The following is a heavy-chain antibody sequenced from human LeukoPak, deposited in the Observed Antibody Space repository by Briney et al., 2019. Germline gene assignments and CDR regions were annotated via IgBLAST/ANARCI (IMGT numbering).Heavy chain of an antibody. D-gene: IGHD3-22*01. CDR1: GFTFSSYA. CDR3: ARERVDDSAIDY. V-gene: IGHV3-30-3*01. CDR2: ISYDGSNK. J-gene: IGHJ4*02. Sequence: GRSLRLSCAASGFTFSSYAMHWVRQAPGKGLEWVAVISYDGSNKYYADSAKGRFTISRDNSKNTLYLQMNSLRAEDTAVYYCARERVDDSAIDYWGQGTLVTVSS.